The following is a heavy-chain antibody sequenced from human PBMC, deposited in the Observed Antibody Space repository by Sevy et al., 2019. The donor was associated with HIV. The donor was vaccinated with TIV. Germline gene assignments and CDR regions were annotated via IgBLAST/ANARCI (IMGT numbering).Heavy chain of an antibody. CDR3: AGVEQRHCNGAHCYPFDY. D-gene: IGHD2-21*01. J-gene: IGHJ4*02. Sequence: GESLKISCEGSGYSFTTYWIGWVRQMPGKGLEWMGVIYPDDSDTRFNPSFPGQVTISADKSINTAYLEWSSLKASDTAIYYCAGVEQRHCNGAHCYPFDYWGQGTLVTVSS. CDR2: IYPDDSDT. CDR1: GYSFTTYW. V-gene: IGHV5-51*01.